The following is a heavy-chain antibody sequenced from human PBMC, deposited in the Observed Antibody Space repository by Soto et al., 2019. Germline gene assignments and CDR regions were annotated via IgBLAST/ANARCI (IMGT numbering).Heavy chain of an antibody. J-gene: IGHJ5*02. CDR3: ERVLAAGAWFVGA. D-gene: IGHD2-15*01. CDR2: VGTTGDTT. CDR1: GYSFNEYA. V-gene: IGHV3-23*01. Sequence: GGSLRLSCAASGYSFNEYAMTWVRQAPEKGLEWVSGVGTTGDTTYYADSVKGRFTISKDNSKNTLYLQMNSLRADDTARYYCERVLAAGAWFVGAWGQGILVTVSS.